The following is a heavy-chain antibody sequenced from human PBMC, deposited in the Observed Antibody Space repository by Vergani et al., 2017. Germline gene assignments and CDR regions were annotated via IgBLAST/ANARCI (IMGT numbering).Heavy chain of an antibody. CDR3: VRVKASNCNDHLLDI. Sequence: EVDLVESGGGLAQPGGSLRLSCEASGITFWKFGMHWVRQGPGKGLEWVGRIRNKANDYTTQYAASVKGRFTISRDDSKSYLYLQMNSLQTEDTALYYCVRVKASNCNDHLLDIWGQGTLVTVSS. CDR2: IRNKANDYTT. J-gene: IGHJ3*02. D-gene: IGHD1-1*01. V-gene: IGHV3-72*01. CDR1: GITFWKFG.